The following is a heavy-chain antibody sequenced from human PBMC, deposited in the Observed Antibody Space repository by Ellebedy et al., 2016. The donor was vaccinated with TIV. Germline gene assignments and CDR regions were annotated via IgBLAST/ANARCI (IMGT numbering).Heavy chain of an antibody. D-gene: IGHD3-22*01. Sequence: GSLRLSCTVSGGSISSYYWSWIRQPPGKGLEWIGYIYYSGSTNYNPSLKSRVTISVDTSKNQFSLKLSSVTAADTAVYYCARARYDSSGYVFDYWGQGTLVTVSS. CDR1: GGSISSYY. J-gene: IGHJ4*02. V-gene: IGHV4-59*01. CDR2: IYYSGST. CDR3: ARARYDSSGYVFDY.